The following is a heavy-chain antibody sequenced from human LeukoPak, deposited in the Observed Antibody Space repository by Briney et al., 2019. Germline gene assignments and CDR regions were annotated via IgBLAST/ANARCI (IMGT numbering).Heavy chain of an antibody. CDR2: FYYSGST. D-gene: IGHD5-24*01. CDR3: ARDLGDGYLANDY. J-gene: IGHJ4*02. CDR1: GGSISSGAYY. V-gene: IGHV4-31*03. Sequence: SETLSLTCTVSGGSISSGAYYWSWIRQHPGKGLEWIGYFYYSGSTYYNPSLKSRVTISVDTSKNQFSLELSSVTAADTAVYYYARDLGDGYLANDYWGQGTLVTVSS.